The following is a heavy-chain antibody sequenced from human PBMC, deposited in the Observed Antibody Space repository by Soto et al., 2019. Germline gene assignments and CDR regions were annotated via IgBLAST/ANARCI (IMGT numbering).Heavy chain of an antibody. V-gene: IGHV4-61*01. D-gene: IGHD6-19*01. J-gene: IGHJ6*01. CDR3: ARDYSSNGMDV. Sequence: QVQLQESGPGLVKPSETLSLTCTVSGGSVSSGNYYWSWIRQPPGKGLEWIGYIDYSGSTNYNPCLKGRGSIAVDTSQNQCSLKLRSVAAADPDGYSCARDYSSNGMDVGGQETKVTVPS. CDR1: GGSVSSGNYY. CDR2: IDYSGST.